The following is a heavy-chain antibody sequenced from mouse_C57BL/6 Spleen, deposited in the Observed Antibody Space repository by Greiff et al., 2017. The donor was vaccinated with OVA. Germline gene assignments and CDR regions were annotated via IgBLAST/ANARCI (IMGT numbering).Heavy chain of an antibody. CDR2: IDPSDSET. CDR3: ARGDYGNYVGDY. Sequence: QVQLQQSGAELVRPGSSVKLSCKASGYTFTSYWMHWVKQRPIQGLEWIGNIDPSDSETHYNQKFKDKATLTVDKSSSTAYMQLSSLTSEDSAVYYCARGDYGNYVGDYWGQGTTLTVSS. V-gene: IGHV1-52*01. CDR1: GYTFTSYW. J-gene: IGHJ2*01. D-gene: IGHD2-1*01.